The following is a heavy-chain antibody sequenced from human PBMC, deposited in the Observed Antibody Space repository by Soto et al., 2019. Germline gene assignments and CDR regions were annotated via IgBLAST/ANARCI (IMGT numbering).Heavy chain of an antibody. V-gene: IGHV1-69*06. CDR3: ARGAMIPDPYGMDV. CDR2: IIPIFGTA. Sequence: GASVKVSCKASGGTFSSYAISWMRQAPGQGLEWMGGIIPIFGTANYAQKFQGRVTITADKSTSIAYMELSSLRSEDTAVYYCARGAMIPDPYGMDVWGQGTTVTVSS. CDR1: GGTFSSYA. D-gene: IGHD3-22*01. J-gene: IGHJ6*02.